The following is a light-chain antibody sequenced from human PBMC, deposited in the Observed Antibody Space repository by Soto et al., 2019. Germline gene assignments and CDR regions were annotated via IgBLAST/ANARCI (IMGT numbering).Light chain of an antibody. V-gene: IGLV2-14*01. Sequence: QSALTQPASVSGSPGQAITISCNGTSSDIGDYNYVSWYQQPPGKAPKLMIYDVSSRPSGLSNRFSGSKSGNTASLTISGLQAEDEADYYCTSYTRSSTHVVFGGGTKLTVL. CDR1: SSDIGDYNY. CDR2: DVS. J-gene: IGLJ2*01. CDR3: TSYTRSSTHVV.